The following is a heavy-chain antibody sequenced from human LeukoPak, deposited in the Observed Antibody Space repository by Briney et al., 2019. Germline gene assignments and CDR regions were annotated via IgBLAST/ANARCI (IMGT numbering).Heavy chain of an antibody. D-gene: IGHD5-24*01. CDR3: TTDQFNSFDI. J-gene: IGHJ3*02. V-gene: IGHV3-73*01. CDR1: AFTFSSYW. Sequence: GGSLRLPCAASAFTFSSYWMSWVRQASGKGLEWVGRMRSKANSFVTTYTTSVQGRFTISRDDSKNTAYLQMNSLRTEDTALYYCTTDQFNSFDIWGRGTMVTVSS. CDR2: MRSKANSFVT.